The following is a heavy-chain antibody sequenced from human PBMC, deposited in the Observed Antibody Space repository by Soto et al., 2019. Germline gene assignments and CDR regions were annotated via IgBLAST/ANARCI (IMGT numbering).Heavy chain of an antibody. D-gene: IGHD3-9*01. CDR1: GFTFSSYS. J-gene: IGHJ6*02. CDR3: ARDIRYGYYDILTGPVPYYYYGMDV. Sequence: GGSLRLSCAASGFTFSSYSMNWVRQAPGKGLEWVSSIISSSSYIYYADSVKGRFTISRDNAKNSLYLQMNSLRAGDTAVYYCARDIRYGYYDILTGPVPYYYYGMDVWGQGTTVTVSS. V-gene: IGHV3-21*01. CDR2: IISSSSYI.